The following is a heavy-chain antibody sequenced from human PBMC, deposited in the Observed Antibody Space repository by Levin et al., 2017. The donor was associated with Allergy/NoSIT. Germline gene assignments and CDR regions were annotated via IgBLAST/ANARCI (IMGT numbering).Heavy chain of an antibody. J-gene: IGHJ2*01. CDR1: GGSISSSSYY. D-gene: IGHD3-22*01. CDR2: IYYSGST. V-gene: IGHV4-39*07. Sequence: SETLSLTCTVSGGSISSSSYYWGWIRQPPGKGLEWIGSIYYSGSTYYNPSLKSRVTISVDTSKNQFSLKLSSVTAADTAVYYCAIYYYDSSGYYRPVGSDWYFDLWGRGTLVTVSS. CDR3: AIYYYDSSGYYRPVGSDWYFDL.